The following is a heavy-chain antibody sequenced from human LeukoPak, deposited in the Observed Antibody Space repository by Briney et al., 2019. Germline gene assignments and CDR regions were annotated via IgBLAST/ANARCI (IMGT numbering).Heavy chain of an antibody. CDR2: INSDGSST. V-gene: IGHV3-74*03. CDR1: GFTFSTYW. J-gene: IGHJ3*02. Sequence: GGSLRLSCAASGFTFSTYWMHWVRHAPGKGLVWVSRINSDGSSTTYADSVKGRFTISRDNAKNTLYLQMNSLRDEDTAVYYCARERYSSLAFDIWGQGTMVAVSS. CDR3: ARERYSSLAFDI. D-gene: IGHD5-18*01.